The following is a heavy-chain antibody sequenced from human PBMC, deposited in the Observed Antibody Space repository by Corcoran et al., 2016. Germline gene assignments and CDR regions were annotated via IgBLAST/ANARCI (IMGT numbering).Heavy chain of an antibody. CDR1: GGSISSSSYY. Sequence: QLQLQESGPGLVKPSETLSLTCTVSGGSISSSSYYWGWIRQPPGKGLEWIGSIYYSGSTYYNPSLKSRVTISVDTSRNQFSLKLSSVTAADTAVYDCAGLKGPAARNNWCDPGGQGTLVTVSS. D-gene: IGHD2-2*01. V-gene: IGHV4-39*01. CDR3: AGLKGPAARNNWCDP. CDR2: IYYSGST. J-gene: IGHJ5*02.